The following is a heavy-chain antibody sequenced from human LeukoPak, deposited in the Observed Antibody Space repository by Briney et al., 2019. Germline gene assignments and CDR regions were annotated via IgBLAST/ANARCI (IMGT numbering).Heavy chain of an antibody. CDR2: ISSSGSTI. J-gene: IGHJ6*02. CDR3: ARAPAGYSSGWYLIIGGMDV. V-gene: IGHV3-11*01. Sequence: PGGSLRLSCAASGFTFSDYYMSWIRQAPGKGLEWVSYISSSGSTIYYADSVKGRFTISRDNAKNSLYLQMNSLRAEDTAVYYCARAPAGYSSGWYLIIGGMDVWGRGTTVTVSS. CDR1: GFTFSDYY. D-gene: IGHD6-19*01.